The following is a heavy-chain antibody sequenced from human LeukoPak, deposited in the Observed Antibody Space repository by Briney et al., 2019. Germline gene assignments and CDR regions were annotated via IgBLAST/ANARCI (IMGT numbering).Heavy chain of an antibody. J-gene: IGHJ5*02. CDR3: ARYPKLT. Sequence: GGSLRLSCVASGFTFRSPSMNWVRQAPGKGLEWVSYISGSSSTIYYADSVKGRFTISRDNAKNSLFLQMNSLRGEDTAVYYCARYPKLTWGQGTLVTVSS. D-gene: IGHD1-1*01. CDR1: GFTFRSPS. V-gene: IGHV3-48*01. CDR2: ISGSSSTI.